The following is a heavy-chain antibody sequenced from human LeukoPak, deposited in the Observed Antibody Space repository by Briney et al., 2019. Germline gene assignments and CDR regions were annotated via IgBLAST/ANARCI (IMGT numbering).Heavy chain of an antibody. CDR1: VGSISSYY. V-gene: IGHV4-59*01. D-gene: IGHD6-13*01. Sequence: SETLSLTCTVSVGSISSYYWSWIRQPPGKGLEWIGYIYYSGSTNYNPSLKGRVTISVDTSKNQFSLKLSSVTAADTAVYYCASDRAAAGIDLWGQGILVTVSS. CDR3: ASDRAAAGIDL. J-gene: IGHJ5*02. CDR2: IYYSGST.